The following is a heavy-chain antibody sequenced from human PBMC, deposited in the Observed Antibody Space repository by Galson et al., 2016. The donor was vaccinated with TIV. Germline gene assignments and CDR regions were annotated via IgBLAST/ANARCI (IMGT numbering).Heavy chain of an antibody. CDR1: GLSVNINY. V-gene: IGHV3-66*02. Sequence: SLRLSCAASGLSVNINYMTWVRQAPGKGLEWVSLISDGGNTYYPDSVKGRFTISRDNSKNTLYLQMNSLRVEDTAVYYCARDRVVDGTYYYYYFGMDVWDQGTAVTVSS. CDR2: ISDGGNT. CDR3: ARDRVVDGTYYYYYFGMDV. D-gene: IGHD2-15*01. J-gene: IGHJ6*02.